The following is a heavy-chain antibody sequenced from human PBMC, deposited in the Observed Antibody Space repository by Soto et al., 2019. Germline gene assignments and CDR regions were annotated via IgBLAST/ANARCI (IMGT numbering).Heavy chain of an antibody. Sequence: GASVKVSCKASGYTFTSYDINWVRQATGQGLEWMGWMNPNSGNTGYAQKFQGRVTMTRNTSISTAYMELSSLRSEDTAVYYCARGRGGDTIFRVVTLYPYYYYYMDVWGKGITVTSP. J-gene: IGHJ6*03. CDR2: MNPNSGNT. CDR3: ARGRGGDTIFRVVTLYPYYYYYMDV. V-gene: IGHV1-8*01. CDR1: GYTFTSYD. D-gene: IGHD3-3*01.